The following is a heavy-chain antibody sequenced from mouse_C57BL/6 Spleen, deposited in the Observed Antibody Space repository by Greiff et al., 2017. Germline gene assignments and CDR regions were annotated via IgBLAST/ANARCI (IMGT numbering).Heavy chain of an antibody. CDR1: GFTFTDYY. CDR3: ARYSYAMDY. V-gene: IGHV7-3*01. CDR2: IRNKANGYTT. Sequence: VQLVESGGGLVQPGGSLSLSCAASGFTFTDYYMSWVRQPPGTALEWLGFIRNKANGYTTEYSASVKGRFTISRDNSQSILYLQMNALRAEDSATYYCARYSYAMDYWGQGTSVTVSS. J-gene: IGHJ4*01.